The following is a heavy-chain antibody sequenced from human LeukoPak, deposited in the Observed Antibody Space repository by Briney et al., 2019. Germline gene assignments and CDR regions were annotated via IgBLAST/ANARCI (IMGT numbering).Heavy chain of an antibody. D-gene: IGHD2/OR15-2a*01. J-gene: IGHJ4*02. V-gene: IGHV1-2*02. CDR2: INPNSGGT. Sequence: ASVKVSCKASGYTFTGYYMHWVRLAPGQGLEWMGWINPNSGGTNYAQKFQGRVTMTRDTSISTAYMELSRLRSDDTAVYYCARVPGYFSGVAPDYWGQGTLVTVSS. CDR1: GYTFTGYY. CDR3: ARVPGYFSGVAPDY.